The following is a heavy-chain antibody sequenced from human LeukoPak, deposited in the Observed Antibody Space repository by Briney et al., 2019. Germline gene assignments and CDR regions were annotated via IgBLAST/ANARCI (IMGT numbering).Heavy chain of an antibody. CDR3: AITGVRDFDS. V-gene: IGHV3-23*01. J-gene: IGHJ4*02. CDR1: GFAFRSYA. D-gene: IGHD4-11*01. Sequence: GGSLRLSCAASGFAFRSYAMSWVRQTPGKGLEWVSSITSGGGGTYHADSVKGRFIISRDDSKDTLFLQMNSLRADDTAIYYCAITGVRDFDSWGQGILVTVSS. CDR2: ITSGGGGT.